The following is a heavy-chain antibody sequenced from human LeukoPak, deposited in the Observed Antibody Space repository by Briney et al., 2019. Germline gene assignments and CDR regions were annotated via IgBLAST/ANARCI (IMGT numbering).Heavy chain of an antibody. Sequence: SWVRQPPGKGLEWIGYIYYSGTIYYNPSLKSRITMSVDTSKNQFSLKLSSVTAADTAVYYCATYYDSSGPTFDYWGQGTLVTVSS. CDR3: ATYYDSSGPTFDY. V-gene: IGHV4-30-4*08. D-gene: IGHD3-22*01. J-gene: IGHJ4*02. CDR2: IYYSGTI.